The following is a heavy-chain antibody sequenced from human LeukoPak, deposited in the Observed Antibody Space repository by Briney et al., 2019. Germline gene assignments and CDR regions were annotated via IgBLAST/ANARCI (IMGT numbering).Heavy chain of an antibody. CDR2: ISRSSSYI. CDR1: GFTFSNYS. CDR3: ARDGPADYSSSWYGGYFDY. Sequence: GGSLRLFCAASGFTFSNYSLTWVRQTPGKGLEWVSSISRSSSYIYYADSVKGRFTISRDNAKNSLYLQMNSLRAEDTAVYYCARDGPADYSSSWYGGYFDYWGQGTLVTVSP. D-gene: IGHD6-13*01. J-gene: IGHJ4*02. V-gene: IGHV3-21*01.